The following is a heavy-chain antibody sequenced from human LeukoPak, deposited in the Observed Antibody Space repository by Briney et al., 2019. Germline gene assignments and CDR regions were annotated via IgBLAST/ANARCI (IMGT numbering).Heavy chain of an antibody. V-gene: IGHV4-34*01. CDR1: GGSFSGYY. CDR2: INHSGST. J-gene: IGHJ4*02. Sequence: SETLSLTCAVFGGSFSGYYWSWIRQPPGKGLDWIGEINHSGSTNYNPSLKSRVTISVDTSKNQFSLKLSSVTAADTAVYYCARGGFPWLFPLDYWGQGTLVTVSS. CDR3: ARGGFPWLFPLDY. D-gene: IGHD3-22*01.